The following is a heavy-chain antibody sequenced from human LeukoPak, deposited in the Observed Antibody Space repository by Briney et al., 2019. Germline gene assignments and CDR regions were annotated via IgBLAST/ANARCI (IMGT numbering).Heavy chain of an antibody. D-gene: IGHD3-22*01. Sequence: GGSLRLSCAASGFTFRSYEMNWVRQAPGKGLEWVSYISSSGSTIFYADSVKGRFTISRDNAKNSLYLQMNSLRAEDTAVYYCAREYYSDSSGSDYWGQGTLVTVSS. CDR2: ISSSGSTI. CDR3: AREYYSDSSGSDY. V-gene: IGHV3-48*03. J-gene: IGHJ4*02. CDR1: GFTFRSYE.